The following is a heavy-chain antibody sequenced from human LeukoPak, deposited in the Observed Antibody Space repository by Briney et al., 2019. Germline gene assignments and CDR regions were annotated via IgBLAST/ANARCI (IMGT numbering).Heavy chain of an antibody. V-gene: IGHV4-39*01. CDR1: GGSISSSDYW. CDR3: ARQNYCTNGVCWAFDP. CDR2: IYYTGSS. J-gene: IGHJ5*02. Sequence: SETLSLTCTVSGGSISSSDYWWGWIRQPPGKGLEWIENIYYTGSSSYNSSLKSRVTISVDTSKSQFSLQLSSVTAADTAVYYCARQNYCTNGVCWAFDPWGQGTLVTVSS. D-gene: IGHD2-8*01.